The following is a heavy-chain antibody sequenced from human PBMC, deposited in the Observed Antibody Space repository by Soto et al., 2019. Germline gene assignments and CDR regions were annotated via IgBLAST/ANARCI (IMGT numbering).Heavy chain of an antibody. V-gene: IGHV3-13*04. CDR2: IGTAGDT. J-gene: IGHJ2*01. D-gene: IGHD7-27*01. CDR1: GFTFSSYD. CDR3: ARGELGIVRSYWYFDL. Sequence: EVQLVESGGGLVQPGGSLRLSCAASGFTFSSYDMDWVRQATGKGLEWVSAIGTAGDTYYPGSVKGRFTISREDAKNSLYLQMNSLRAGDTAVYYCARGELGIVRSYWYFDLWGRGTLVTVSS.